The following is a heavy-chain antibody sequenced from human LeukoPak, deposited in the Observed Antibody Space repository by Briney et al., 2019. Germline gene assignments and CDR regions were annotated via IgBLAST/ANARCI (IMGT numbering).Heavy chain of an antibody. CDR1: GFIFDDYA. CDR2: ISWNSGSI. V-gene: IGHV3-9*01. CDR3: AKDSLEAHPGWYFDL. J-gene: IGHJ2*01. D-gene: IGHD3-3*01. Sequence: PGRSLRLSCAASGFIFDDYAMHWVRQAPGKGLEWVSGISWNSGSIGYADSVKGRFTISRDNAKNSLYLQMNSLRAEDTALYYCAKDSLEAHPGWYFDLWGRGTLVTVSS.